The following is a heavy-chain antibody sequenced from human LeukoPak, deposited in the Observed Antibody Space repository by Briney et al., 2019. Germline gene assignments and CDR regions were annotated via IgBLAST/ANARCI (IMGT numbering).Heavy chain of an antibody. V-gene: IGHV4-34*01. D-gene: IGHD3-16*02. J-gene: IGHJ6*03. CDR3: ARGLRFIQGPGYYYMDV. Sequence: SETLSLTCAVYGGSFNAYYWIWIRQTPGKGLEWIGEINHSGNTNYNPSLESRVTISADTSKNQFSLNLGSVTAADTAIYYCARGLRFIQGPGYYYMDVWGKGTTVTVSS. CDR1: GGSFNAYY. CDR2: INHSGNT.